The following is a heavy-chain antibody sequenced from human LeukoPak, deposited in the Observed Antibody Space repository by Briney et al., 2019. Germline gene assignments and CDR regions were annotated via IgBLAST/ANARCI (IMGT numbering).Heavy chain of an antibody. V-gene: IGHV4-59*08. Sequence: ASETLSLTCTVSGGSIITYYWSWIRQPPGKGLEWIGYMYYSGSTNYNPSLKSRVTISVDKSRNQFSLTLSSVTAADTAVYYCARHSRRYDSVFGYWGQGTLVTVSS. CDR3: ARHSRRYDSVFGY. J-gene: IGHJ4*02. CDR2: MYYSGST. D-gene: IGHD5-12*01. CDR1: GGSIITYY.